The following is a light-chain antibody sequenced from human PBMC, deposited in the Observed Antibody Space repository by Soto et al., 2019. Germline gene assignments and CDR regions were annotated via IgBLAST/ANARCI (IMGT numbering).Light chain of an antibody. Sequence: QSALTQPASVSGSPGQSITISCTGTDSDVGGYNFVSWYQQHPGKAPKLMIYGVTNRPSGVSNRFSGSKSGNTASLTISGLQAEDEANYYCSSFRRSNTPHVLFGGGTKLTVL. CDR1: DSDVGGYNF. CDR3: SSFRRSNTPHVL. CDR2: GVT. J-gene: IGLJ2*01. V-gene: IGLV2-14*01.